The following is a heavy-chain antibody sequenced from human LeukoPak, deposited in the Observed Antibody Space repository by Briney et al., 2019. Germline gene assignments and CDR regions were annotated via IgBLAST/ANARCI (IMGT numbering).Heavy chain of an antibody. CDR3: ALARSEYHYGMDV. V-gene: IGHV6-1*01. CDR1: GDSVSSISVA. Sequence: SQTLSLTCTISGDSVSSISVAWNWIRQSPSRGLEWLGRTYYRSKWYNEYTVSVKGRININPDPSKNQFSLQLNSVTPEDTAVYYCALARSEYHYGMDVWGQGATVTVSS. CDR2: TYYRSKWYN. J-gene: IGHJ6*02.